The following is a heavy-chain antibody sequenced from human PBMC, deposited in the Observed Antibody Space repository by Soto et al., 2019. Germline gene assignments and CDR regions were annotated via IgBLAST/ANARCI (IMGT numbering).Heavy chain of an antibody. CDR3: ARESNDYGAAPDAFDI. Sequence: GGSLRLSCAASGFTVSSNYMSWVRQAPGKGLEWVSVIYSGGSTYYADSVKGRFTISRDNSKNTQYLQMNSLRAEDTAVYYCARESNDYGAAPDAFDIWGQGTMVTVSS. V-gene: IGHV3-66*01. CDR2: IYSGGST. D-gene: IGHD3-10*01. CDR1: GFTVSSNY. J-gene: IGHJ3*02.